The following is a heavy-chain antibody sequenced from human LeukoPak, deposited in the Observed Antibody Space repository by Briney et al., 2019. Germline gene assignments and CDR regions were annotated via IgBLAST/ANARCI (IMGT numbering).Heavy chain of an antibody. CDR3: ARGPRQWLVRYYFDY. CDR2: INPNSGGT. J-gene: IGHJ4*02. V-gene: IGHV1-2*02. Sequence: ASVKVSCKASGYTFIGYYMHWVRQAPGQGLEWMGWINPNSGGTNYAQRFQGRVTMTRDTSISTAYMELSRLRSDDTAVYYCARGPRQWLVRYYFDYWGQGTLVTVSS. CDR1: GYTFIGYY. D-gene: IGHD6-19*01.